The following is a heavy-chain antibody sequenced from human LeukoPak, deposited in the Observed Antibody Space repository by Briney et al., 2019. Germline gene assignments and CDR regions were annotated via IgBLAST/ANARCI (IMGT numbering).Heavy chain of an antibody. CDR1: GFTFDDYA. CDR2: ISWNSGSI. V-gene: IGHV3-9*01. J-gene: IGHJ4*02. D-gene: IGHD2-2*01. CDR3: AKDLPRYCSSTSCLHDY. Sequence: GGSLRLSCAASGFTFDDYAMHWVRQAPGKGLEWVSGISWNSGSIGYADSVKGRFTISRDNAKNSLYLQMNSLRAEDTALYYCAKDLPRYCSSTSCLHDYWGQGTLVTVSS.